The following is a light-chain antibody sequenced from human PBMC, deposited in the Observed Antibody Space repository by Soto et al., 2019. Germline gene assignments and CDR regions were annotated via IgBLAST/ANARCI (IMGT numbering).Light chain of an antibody. CDR1: NIGSKG. V-gene: IGLV3-21*04. CDR2: SDT. CDR3: QVWDSGSAHVV. Sequence: SSELTQPPSVSVAPGKTASISCGGNNIGSKGVHWYQQKPGQAHVLVIYSDTDLPPVIPERCSGSNSANLATLTISRVEAGDEADYYCQVWDSGSAHVVFGGGTKLTVL. J-gene: IGLJ2*01.